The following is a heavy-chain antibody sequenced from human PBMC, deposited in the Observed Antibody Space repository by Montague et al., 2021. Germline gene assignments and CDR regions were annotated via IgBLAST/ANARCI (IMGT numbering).Heavy chain of an antibody. Sequence: PALVKPTQTLTLTCTFSGFSISTSRVGVGWIRQPPGKAPEWLALIYWDDEKRYSPSLKRRLTITKDTSKNQVVLTMTNIDPVDSGTYYCAHRVVWAAGQSWFGAWGQGTLVTVSS. CDR3: AHRVVWAAGQSWFGA. V-gene: IGHV2-5*02. CDR2: IYWDDEK. D-gene: IGHD6-13*01. J-gene: IGHJ5*02. CDR1: GFSISTSRVG.